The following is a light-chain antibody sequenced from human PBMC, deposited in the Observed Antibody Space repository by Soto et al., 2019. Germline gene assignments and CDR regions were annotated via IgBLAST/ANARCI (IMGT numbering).Light chain of an antibody. V-gene: IGKV1-5*01. CDR2: DAS. J-gene: IGKJ1*01. Sequence: DIQMTQSPSTLSASVGDRVTITCRASQSISSWLAWYQQKPGKAPKLLIYDASSLESGVPSRFSGSGSGTEFTLTISSLQPDDFATYYCQQYNSYSLTPWTFGQGTKVEIK. CDR3: QQYNSYSLTPWT. CDR1: QSISSW.